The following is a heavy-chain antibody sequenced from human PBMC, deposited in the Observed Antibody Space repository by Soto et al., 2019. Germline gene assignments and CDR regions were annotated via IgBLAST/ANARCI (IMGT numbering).Heavy chain of an antibody. CDR2: INPAAGAA. V-gene: IGHV1-46*01. D-gene: IGHD3-3*01. J-gene: IGHJ3*02. CDR3: PRGGGVGVAGSAAFDM. Sequence: QLHLVQSGAVVKKPGASVTVSCSASGYPVTAYYMHWVRQAPGRGLEWMGGINPAAGAAKYTQTSQGRVTMSRVTSTSTVFMELSGLPSGGTAVFYCPRGGGVGVAGSAAFDMWGQGTLVTVSS. CDR1: GYPVTAYY.